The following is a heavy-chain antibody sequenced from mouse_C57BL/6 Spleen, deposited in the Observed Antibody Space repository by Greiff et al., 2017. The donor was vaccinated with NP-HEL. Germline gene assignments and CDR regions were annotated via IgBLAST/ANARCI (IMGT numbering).Heavy chain of an antibody. V-gene: IGHV5-9*01. Sequence: EVKLMESGGGLVKPGGSLKLSCAASGFTFSSYTMSWVRQTPEKRLEWVATISGGGGNTYYPDSVKGRFTISRDNAKNTLYLQMSSLRSEDTALYYCARGGNYVGDWYFDVWGTGTTVTVSS. J-gene: IGHJ1*03. CDR1: GFTFSSYT. D-gene: IGHD2-1*01. CDR3: ARGGNYVGDWYFDV. CDR2: ISGGGGNT.